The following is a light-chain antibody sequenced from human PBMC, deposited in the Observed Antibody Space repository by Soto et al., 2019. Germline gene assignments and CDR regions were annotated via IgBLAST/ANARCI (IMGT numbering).Light chain of an antibody. J-gene: IGKJ1*01. CDR3: QQYNTYST. V-gene: IGKV1-5*01. CDR1: QSVSSW. Sequence: DIQMAQSPSTLSASVGDRVTITCRASQSVSSWLAWYQQKPGTAPNLLIYDASSLESVVPSRFSGSGSGTEFTLTISSLQPDDFATYYCQQYNTYSTFCQGTKVDIK. CDR2: DAS.